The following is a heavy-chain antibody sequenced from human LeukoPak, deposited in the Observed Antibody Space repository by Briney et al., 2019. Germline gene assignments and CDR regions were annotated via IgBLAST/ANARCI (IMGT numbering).Heavy chain of an antibody. CDR3: TRNDNWGGSSSYPDY. V-gene: IGHV3-11*06. J-gene: IGHJ4*02. D-gene: IGHD6-6*01. CDR1: GFTFSGYY. CDR2: ISGIGGYT. Sequence: GGSLRLSCAASGFTFSGYYMNWIRQTPGKGLEWVSYISGIGGYTNYADSVKGRFTISRDNGKNSLYLQMNSLRAEDTAVYYCTRNDNWGGSSSYPDYWGQGTLVTVSS.